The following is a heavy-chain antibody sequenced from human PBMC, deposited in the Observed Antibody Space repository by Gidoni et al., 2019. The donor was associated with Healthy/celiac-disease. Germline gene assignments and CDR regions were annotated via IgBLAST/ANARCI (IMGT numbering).Heavy chain of an antibody. CDR2: IKQDGSDK. J-gene: IGHJ3*02. CDR1: GFTCSSYW. Sequence: EVQLVESGGGLVQPGGALRLSFAAPGFTCSSYWMSWVRQDPGKGLGWVANIKQDGSDKYYVDSVKGRFTISRDNAKNSLFLQMNSLRAEDTAVYYCARMTTVTLDAFDIWGQGTMVTVSS. CDR3: ARMTTVTLDAFDI. D-gene: IGHD4-17*01. V-gene: IGHV3-7*01.